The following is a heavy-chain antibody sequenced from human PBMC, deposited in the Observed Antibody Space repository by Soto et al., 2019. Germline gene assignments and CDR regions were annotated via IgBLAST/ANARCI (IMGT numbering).Heavy chain of an antibody. Sequence: QVQLVQSGAEVKKPGSSVKVSCKASGGTFSSYAISWVRQAPGQGLEWMGGIIPIFGTANYAQKFQGRVTITADESTSTAYMELSSLRSEDTAVYYCARDPGRYCSGVSCYGAFDIWGQGTMVTVSS. V-gene: IGHV1-69*01. CDR3: ARDPGRYCSGVSCYGAFDI. CDR1: GGTFSSYA. D-gene: IGHD2-15*01. CDR2: IIPIFGTA. J-gene: IGHJ3*02.